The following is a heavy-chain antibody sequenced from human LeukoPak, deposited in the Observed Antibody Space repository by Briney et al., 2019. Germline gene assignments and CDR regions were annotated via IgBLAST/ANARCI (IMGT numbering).Heavy chain of an antibody. CDR1: GFTYSSYS. CDR3: ARMVRLCSSGRHAFDI. D-gene: IGHD6-19*01. Sequence: GGSLRLSCAASGFTYSSYSMNWVRQAPGKGLEWVSSISSSSSYIYYADSVKGRFTISRDNAKNSLYLQMNSLRDEDTAVYYCARMVRLCSSGRHAFDIWGQGTMVTVSS. CDR2: ISSSSSYI. V-gene: IGHV3-21*01. J-gene: IGHJ3*02.